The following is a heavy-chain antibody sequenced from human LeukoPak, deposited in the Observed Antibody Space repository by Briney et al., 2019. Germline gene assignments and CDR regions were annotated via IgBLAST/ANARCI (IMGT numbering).Heavy chain of an antibody. V-gene: IGHV3-33*01. Sequence: GGSLRLSCAASGFTFSSYGMHWVRQAPGKGLEWVAVIWYDGSNKYYADSVKGRFTISRDNSKNTLYLQMNSLRAEDTAVYYCARDPAAGAFDIWGQGTMVTVSS. CDR1: GFTFSSYG. J-gene: IGHJ3*02. CDR2: IWYDGSNK. D-gene: IGHD6-13*01. CDR3: ARDPAAGAFDI.